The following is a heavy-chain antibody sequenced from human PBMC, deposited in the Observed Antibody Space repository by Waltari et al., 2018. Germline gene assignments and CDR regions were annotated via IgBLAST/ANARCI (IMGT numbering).Heavy chain of an antibody. D-gene: IGHD1-26*01. CDR1: GGTFSSYA. Sequence: QVQLVQSGAEVKKPGSSVKVSCKASGGTFSSYAISWVRQAPGQGLEWMGGITPTFGTANSAQRFQGGVTFPANKSTAPATLELGSLGSEDTAFYYGARGMGVGGLPFNIWGQGTMVTVSS. CDR3: ARGMGVGGLPFNI. V-gene: IGHV1-69*14. CDR2: ITPTFGTA. J-gene: IGHJ3*02.